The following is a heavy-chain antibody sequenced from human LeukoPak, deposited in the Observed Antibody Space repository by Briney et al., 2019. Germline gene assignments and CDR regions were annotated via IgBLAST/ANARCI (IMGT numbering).Heavy chain of an antibody. CDR3: ARGYYYDYSGPDFDY. V-gene: IGHV4-59*01. Sequence: SETLSLTCSVSGGSIISYYWSWIRQPPGKGLEWIGYIYYTGSTNSNPSLKSRVTISVDTSKNQLSLRLTSVTAADTAVYYCARGYYYDYSGPDFDYWGQGTLVTVSS. CDR2: IYYTGST. CDR1: GGSIISYY. J-gene: IGHJ4*02. D-gene: IGHD3-22*01.